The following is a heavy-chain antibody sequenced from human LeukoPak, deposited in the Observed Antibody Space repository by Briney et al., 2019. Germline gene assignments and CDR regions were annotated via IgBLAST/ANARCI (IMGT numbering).Heavy chain of an antibody. D-gene: IGHD1-1*01. CDR3: ARDPRTVQI. J-gene: IGHJ4*02. CDR1: GFIFSNYW. V-gene: IGHV3-11*04. CDR2: ISGNGRDI. Sequence: GGSLRLSCATSGFIFSNYWMSWVRQAPGKGLEWLSYISGNGRDIQYADSVKGRFTISRDNAKNLLSLQMDSLRVEDTAIYYCARDPRTVQIWGQGTLVTVSS.